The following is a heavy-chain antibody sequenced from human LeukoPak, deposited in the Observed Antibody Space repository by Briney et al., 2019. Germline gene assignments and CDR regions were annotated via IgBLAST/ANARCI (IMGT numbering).Heavy chain of an antibody. CDR3: ARATGYDILTGYYYFDS. CDR1: VFTFSSFA. J-gene: IGHJ4*02. D-gene: IGHD3-9*01. CDR2: VTGGGVSA. Sequence: PGGSLRLSCTASVFTFSSFAMNWVRQAPGKGLEWVSSVTGGGVSAYYTDSVKGRFTISRDNSKNTLYLQMNGLRVEDTAIYYCARATGYDILTGYYYFDSWGQGALVTVSS. V-gene: IGHV3-23*01.